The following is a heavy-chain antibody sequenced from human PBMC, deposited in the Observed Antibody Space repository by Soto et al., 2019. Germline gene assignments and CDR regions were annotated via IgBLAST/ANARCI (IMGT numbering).Heavy chain of an antibody. J-gene: IGHJ4*02. CDR2: IIPIFGTA. D-gene: IGHD3-22*01. Sequence: SVKVSCKASGGTFSSYAISWVRQAPGQGLEWMGGIIPIFGTANYAQMFQGRVTITADESTSTAYMELSSLRSEDTAVYYCARAAYYYDSSGYYPGDYWGQGSLVTVSS. CDR3: ARAAYYYDSSGYYPGDY. CDR1: GGTFSSYA. V-gene: IGHV1-69*13.